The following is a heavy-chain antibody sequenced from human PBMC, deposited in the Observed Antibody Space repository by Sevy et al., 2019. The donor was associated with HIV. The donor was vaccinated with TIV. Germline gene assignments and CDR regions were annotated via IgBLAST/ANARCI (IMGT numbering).Heavy chain of an antibody. CDR3: AKVGYCSSTSCYSIYYGMDV. V-gene: IGHV3-23*01. CDR1: GFIVTSHY. Sequence: GESLKISCAASGFIVTSHYMAWVRQAPGKGLEWASGITGSGGSTYYAASVKGRFTISRDNSKNTLYLQMNSLRVEDTAVYYCAKVGYCSSTSCYSIYYGMDVWGQGTTVTVSS. D-gene: IGHD2-2*02. J-gene: IGHJ6*02. CDR2: ITGSGGST.